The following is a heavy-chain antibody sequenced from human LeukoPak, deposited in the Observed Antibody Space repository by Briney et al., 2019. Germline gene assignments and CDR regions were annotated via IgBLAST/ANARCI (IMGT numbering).Heavy chain of an antibody. Sequence: ASVKVSCKASGYTFTSYGINWVRQAPGQGLKWMGWISAYNGNTNYAQKLQGRVTMTTDTSTSTAYMELRSLRSDDTAVYYCARGDYYGSGTYYKKTVDYWGQGTLVTVSS. CDR3: ARGDYYGSGTYYKKTVDY. V-gene: IGHV1-18*01. J-gene: IGHJ4*02. CDR1: GYTFTSYG. CDR2: ISAYNGNT. D-gene: IGHD3-10*01.